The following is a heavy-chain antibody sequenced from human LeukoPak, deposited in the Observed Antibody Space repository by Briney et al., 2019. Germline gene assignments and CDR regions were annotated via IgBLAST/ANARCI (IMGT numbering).Heavy chain of an antibody. V-gene: IGHV3-48*04. D-gene: IGHD6-6*01. Sequence: GGSLRLSCAASGFTLSTYSMNWVRQAPGKGLEWVSYISSSGNTMYYADSVKGRFTISRDNAKNSLFLQMNSLRAEDTAVYYCARRRDFDYWGQGTLVAVSS. CDR3: ARRRDFDY. CDR2: ISSSGNTM. CDR1: GFTLSTYS. J-gene: IGHJ4*02.